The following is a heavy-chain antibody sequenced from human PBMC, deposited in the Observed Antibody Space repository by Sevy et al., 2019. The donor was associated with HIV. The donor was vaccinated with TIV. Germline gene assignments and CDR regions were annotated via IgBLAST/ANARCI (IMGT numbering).Heavy chain of an antibody. V-gene: IGHV1-69*13. CDR2: IIPIFGTA. Sequence: ASVKVSCKASGGTFSSYAISWVRQAPGQGLEWMGGIIPIFGTANYAQKFQGRVTITADESTSTAYMELSRLRSEDTAVYYCARKQYSYGYLGDAFDIWGQGTMVTVSS. J-gene: IGHJ3*02. CDR1: GGTFSSYA. CDR3: ARKQYSYGYLGDAFDI. D-gene: IGHD5-18*01.